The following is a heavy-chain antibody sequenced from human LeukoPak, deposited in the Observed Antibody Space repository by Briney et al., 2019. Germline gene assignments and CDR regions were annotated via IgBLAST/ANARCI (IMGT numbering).Heavy chain of an antibody. V-gene: IGHV3-23*01. D-gene: IGHD5-18*01. CDR1: GFTFSSYA. CDR3: AKGTNTYGHPSYFDY. CDR2: VSGSGGGT. Sequence: GGSLRLSCAASGFTFSSYAMSWVRQAPGKGLEWVSAVSGSGGGTYYADSVKGRFTISRDNSKNTLYLQMNSLRAEDTAVYYCAKGTNTYGHPSYFDYWGQGTLVTVSS. J-gene: IGHJ4*02.